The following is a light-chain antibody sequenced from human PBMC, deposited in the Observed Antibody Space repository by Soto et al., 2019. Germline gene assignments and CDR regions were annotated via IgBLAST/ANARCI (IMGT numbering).Light chain of an antibody. V-gene: IGKV2-28*01. CDR1: QSLMQNNGYHY. Sequence: DIVMTQSPLSLPVTPGEPASISCRSSQSLMQNNGYHYLDWYLQKPGQSPQLLIFLCSTRASGVLDRFIGSGSGAADTLKISRVEAQDVGVYYCMQALKAHPTFGQGTKLEIK. CDR2: LCS. J-gene: IGKJ2*01. CDR3: MQALKAHPT.